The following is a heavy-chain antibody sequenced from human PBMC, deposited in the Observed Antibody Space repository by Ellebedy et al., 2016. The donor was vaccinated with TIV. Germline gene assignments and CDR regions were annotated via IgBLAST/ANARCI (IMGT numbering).Heavy chain of an antibody. D-gene: IGHD4-17*01. CDR2: INPSGGGT. Sequence: AASVKVSCKASGYTFITYYMHWVRQAPGQGLEWMGIINPSGGGTTYAQKFQGRVTMTEDTSTDTAYMELSSLRSEDTAVYYCATDLPDYGDYSKPLRSDYWGQGTLVTVSS. CDR3: ATDLPDYGDYSKPLRSDY. CDR1: GYTFITYY. J-gene: IGHJ4*02. V-gene: IGHV1-46*01.